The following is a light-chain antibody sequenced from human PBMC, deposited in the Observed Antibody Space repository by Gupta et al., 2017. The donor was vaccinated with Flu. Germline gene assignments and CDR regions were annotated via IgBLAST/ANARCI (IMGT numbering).Light chain of an antibody. CDR3: QHYGDSVFT. CDR1: QSVRTTD. J-gene: IGKJ3*01. V-gene: IGKV3D-20*02. CDR2: EAS. Sequence: DIVLTQFPATLSLSPGERATLSCRASQSVRTTDLAWYQQRPGQAPRLLIYEASSRATGIPYRFSGSGSGTDFTLTINRLEPEDFAVYYCQHYGDSVFTFGPGTRVDLK.